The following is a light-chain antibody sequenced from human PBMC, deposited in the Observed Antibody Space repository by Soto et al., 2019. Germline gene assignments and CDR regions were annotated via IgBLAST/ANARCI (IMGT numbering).Light chain of an antibody. Sequence: DIQMTQSPSTLSASVGDRVTISCRASQSIRSLLAWYQQKPGKAPKLLIYDASSLESGVPSRFSGSGSGTEFILTISSLQPDDFATYYCQQYKSNLFTFGQGTRVDIK. CDR1: QSIRSL. CDR2: DAS. V-gene: IGKV1-5*01. CDR3: QQYKSNLFT. J-gene: IGKJ1*01.